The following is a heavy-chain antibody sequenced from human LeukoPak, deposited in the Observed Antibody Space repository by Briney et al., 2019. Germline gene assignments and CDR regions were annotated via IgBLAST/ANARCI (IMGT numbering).Heavy chain of an antibody. CDR2: ISYDGSNK. CDR3: AKDGGSDRTTDAFDI. Sequence: LAGGSLRLSCAASGFTFSSYAMHWVRQAPGKGLEWVAVISYDGSNKYYADSVKGRFTISRDNSKNTLYLQMNSLRAEDTAVYYCAKDGGSDRTTDAFDIWGQGTMVTVSS. J-gene: IGHJ3*02. V-gene: IGHV3-30-3*01. D-gene: IGHD2/OR15-2a*01. CDR1: GFTFSSYA.